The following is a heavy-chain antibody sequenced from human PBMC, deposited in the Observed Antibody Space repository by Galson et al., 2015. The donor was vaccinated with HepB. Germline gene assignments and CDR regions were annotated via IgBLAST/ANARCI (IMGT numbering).Heavy chain of an antibody. CDR3: ARDINPFGGSSGFPDY. J-gene: IGHJ4*02. CDR2: VNTNTGNP. D-gene: IGHD2-15*01. CDR1: GYTFTSYA. Sequence: SVKVSCKASGYTFTSYAMNWVRQAPGQGLEWMGWVNTNTGNPTYAQGFTGRFVFSLDTSVSTAYLQICSLKAKDTAVYYCARDINPFGGSSGFPDYWGQGTLVTVSS. V-gene: IGHV7-4-1*01.